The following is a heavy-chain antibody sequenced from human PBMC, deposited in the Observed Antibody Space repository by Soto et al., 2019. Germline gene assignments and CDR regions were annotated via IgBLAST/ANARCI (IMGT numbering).Heavy chain of an antibody. CDR1: GYTFTSYD. Sequence: QVQLVQSGAEVKKPGASVKVSCKASGYTFTSYDINWVRQATGQGLEWMGWMNPNSGNTGYAQKCQGRATXTXNXXISTAYMELSSLRSEDTAVYYCARRGYSSSWYYYYYYGMDVWGQGTTVTVSS. V-gene: IGHV1-8*01. J-gene: IGHJ6*02. D-gene: IGHD6-13*01. CDR2: MNPNSGNT. CDR3: ARRGYSSSWYYYYYYGMDV.